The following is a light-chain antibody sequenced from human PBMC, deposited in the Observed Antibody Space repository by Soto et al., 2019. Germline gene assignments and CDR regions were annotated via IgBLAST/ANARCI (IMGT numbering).Light chain of an antibody. V-gene: IGKV1-27*01. CDR2: DAS. Sequence: DIQMTQSPSSLSAFVGDRVTISCRASPGISNSVAWYQQKPGKVPKVLIYDASTLQSGVPSRFSGSGSGTDFTLTISSLQPEDVAIYFWQKYNSGLETFGPGTKVDIK. J-gene: IGKJ3*01. CDR3: QKYNSGLET. CDR1: PGISNS.